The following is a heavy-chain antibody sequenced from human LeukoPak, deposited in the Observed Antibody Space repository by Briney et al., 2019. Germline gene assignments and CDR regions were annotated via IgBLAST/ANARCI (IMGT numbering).Heavy chain of an antibody. J-gene: IGHJ3*01. CDR1: GLTFSHYW. CDR3: ARVPYVFDL. Sequence: PGGSLRLSCAASGLTFSHYWMHWPRQAPAKALGWGSRINRDGSSTDYLDSVKGRFTISRDNARNTLYLQMNSLRAEDTAVYYCARVPYVFDLWGQGTMVTVSS. CDR2: INRDGSST. V-gene: IGHV3-74*01.